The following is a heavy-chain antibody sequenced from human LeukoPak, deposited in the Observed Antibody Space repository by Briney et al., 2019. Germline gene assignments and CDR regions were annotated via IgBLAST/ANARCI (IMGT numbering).Heavy chain of an antibody. CDR2: IWYNGSNK. Sequence: GGSLRLSCAASGFTFSSCGMHWVRQAPGKGLEWVAVIWYNGSNKYYADSVKGRFTISRDNSKNTLYLQMNSLRAEDTAVYYCAREALLWYYYSMDVWGQGTTVTVSS. D-gene: IGHD2-2*01. CDR3: AREALLWYYYSMDV. V-gene: IGHV3-33*01. CDR1: GFTFSSCG. J-gene: IGHJ6*02.